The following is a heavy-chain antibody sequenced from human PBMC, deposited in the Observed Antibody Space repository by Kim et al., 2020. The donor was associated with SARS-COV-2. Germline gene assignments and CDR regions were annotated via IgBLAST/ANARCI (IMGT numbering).Heavy chain of an antibody. V-gene: IGHV3-23*01. CDR1: GFTFSSYA. D-gene: IGHD1-1*01. Sequence: GGSLRLSCAASGFTFSSYAMNWVRQAPGKGLEWGSVISGSGTITYYADSVKGRFTISRDSSKNTLYLQMNSLRAEDTAVYYCAKDLGLETTTSVFDYWGQGPLVTVSS. CDR2: ISGSGTIT. CDR3: AKDLGLETTTSVFDY. J-gene: IGHJ4*02.